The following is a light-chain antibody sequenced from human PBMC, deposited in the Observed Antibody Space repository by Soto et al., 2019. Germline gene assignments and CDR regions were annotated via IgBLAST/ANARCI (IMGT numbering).Light chain of an antibody. Sequence: DIQMTQSPSSLSASVGDRVTITCQATEDINNYLIWYQQKPGRAPKLLIYDASNLETGVPSRFSGSGSGTDLFLTITNLQPEDTATYYCQQYDNLPRATFGPGTKVEIK. CDR2: DAS. CDR3: QQYDNLPRAT. V-gene: IGKV1-33*01. CDR1: EDINNY. J-gene: IGKJ3*01.